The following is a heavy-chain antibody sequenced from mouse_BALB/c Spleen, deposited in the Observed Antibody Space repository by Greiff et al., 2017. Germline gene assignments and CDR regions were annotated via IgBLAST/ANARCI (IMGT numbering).Heavy chain of an antibody. D-gene: IGHD6-5*01. CDR3: ARFLYYYAMDY. J-gene: IGHJ4*01. CDR2: ISYDGSN. CDR1: GYSITSGYY. V-gene: IGHV3-6*02. Sequence: DVQLQESGPGLVKPSQSLSLTCSVTGYSITSGYYWNWIRQFPGNKLEWMGYISYDGSNNYNPSLKNRISITRDTSKNQFFLKLNSVTTEDTATYYCARFLYYYAMDYWGQGTSVTVSS.